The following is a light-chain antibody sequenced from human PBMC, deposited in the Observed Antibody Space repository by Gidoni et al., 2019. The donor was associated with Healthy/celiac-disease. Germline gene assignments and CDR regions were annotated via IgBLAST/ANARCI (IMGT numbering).Light chain of an antibody. V-gene: IGKV1-5*03. CDR3: QHYKSCRT. CDR2: KAC. J-gene: IGKJ1*01. Sequence: EIQMTQSPSNLSASVGARVNTTCRASQSISSWLAWYQQKPGKAPKLLIYKACSLESGVPSSFSGSGSGTEFTLTISTLQPADFSTYYCQHYKSCRTFGQGTKLEIK. CDR1: QSISSW.